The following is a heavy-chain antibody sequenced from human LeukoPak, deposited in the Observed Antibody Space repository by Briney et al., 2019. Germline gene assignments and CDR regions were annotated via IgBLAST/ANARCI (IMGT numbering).Heavy chain of an antibody. D-gene: IGHD3-16*01. CDR2: IYYSGST. CDR3: VRGSTLRHYQY. Sequence: PSETLSLTCTVSGGSISSRSYYWGWIRRPPGKGLEWIGSIYYSGSTYYNPSLKSRVTVSVDTSKNQFSLNLSSVTAADTAVYYCVRGSTLRHYQYWGQGTLVTVSS. CDR1: GGSISSRSYY. V-gene: IGHV4-39*01. J-gene: IGHJ4*02.